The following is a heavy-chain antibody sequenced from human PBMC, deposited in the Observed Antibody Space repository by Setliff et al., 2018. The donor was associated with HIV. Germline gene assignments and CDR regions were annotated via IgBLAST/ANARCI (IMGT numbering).Heavy chain of an antibody. V-gene: IGHV3-7*01. CDR3: ARDVSWRVRTYIDY. J-gene: IGHJ4*02. Sequence: PGGSLRLSCEASGFTFSDYYMSWIRQAPGKGLEWVANIKQDGSEKYYVDSVKGRFTISRDNAKNSLYLQMNSLTAEDTAVYYCARDVSWRVRTYIDYWGQGALVTVSS. CDR2: IKQDGSEK. CDR1: GFTFSDYY. D-gene: IGHD3-3*01.